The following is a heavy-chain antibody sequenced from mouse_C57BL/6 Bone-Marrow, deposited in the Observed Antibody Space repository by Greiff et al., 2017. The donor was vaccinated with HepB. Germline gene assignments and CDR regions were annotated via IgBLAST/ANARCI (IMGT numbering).Heavy chain of an antibody. V-gene: IGHV1-59*01. CDR1: GYTFTSYW. Sequence: QVQLQQSGAELVRPGPSVKLSCKASGYTFTSYWMHWVKQRPGQGLEWIGVIDPSDSYTNYNQKFKGKATLTVDTSSSTAYMQLSSLTSEDSAVYYCARGDSSDYWGQGTTLTVSS. D-gene: IGHD3-2*01. CDR3: ARGDSSDY. CDR2: IDPSDSYT. J-gene: IGHJ2*01.